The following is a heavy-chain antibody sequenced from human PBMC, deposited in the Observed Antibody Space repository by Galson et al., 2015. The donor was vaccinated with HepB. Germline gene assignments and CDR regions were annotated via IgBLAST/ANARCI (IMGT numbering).Heavy chain of an antibody. Sequence: SLRLSCAASGFTFSDYYMTWIRQAPGKGLEWVPYISQMSTYISYADSVRGRFTISRDNAKNSLYLQMSSLRAEDTAVYYCARGARDFGPWGQGTLVTVSS. CDR1: GFTFSDYY. J-gene: IGHJ5*02. V-gene: IGHV3-11*05. CDR3: ARGARDFGP. CDR2: ISQMSTYI. D-gene: IGHD3-3*01.